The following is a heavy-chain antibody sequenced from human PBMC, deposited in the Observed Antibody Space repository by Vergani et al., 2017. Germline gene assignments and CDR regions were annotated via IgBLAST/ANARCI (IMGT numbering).Heavy chain of an antibody. CDR2: IYYSGST. Sequence: QLQLQESGPGLVKPSETLSLTCTASGGSISSSSYYWGWIRQPPGKGLEWIGSIYYSGSTYYNPSLKSRVTISVDTSKNQFSLKLSSVTAADTAVYYCARQRGDGYNYGDYLDYWGQGTLVTVSS. CDR1: GGSISSSSYY. D-gene: IGHD5-24*01. V-gene: IGHV4-39*01. CDR3: ARQRGDGYNYGDYLDY. J-gene: IGHJ4*02.